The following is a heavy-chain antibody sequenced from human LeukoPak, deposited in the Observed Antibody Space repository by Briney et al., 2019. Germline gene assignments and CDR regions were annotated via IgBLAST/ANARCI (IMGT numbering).Heavy chain of an antibody. CDR3: ARDAWNGNSPLDY. D-gene: IGHD4-23*01. CDR1: GGSISSYY. Sequence: PSETLSLTRTVSGGSISSYYWSWIRQSPGKGLEWIGYIDYSGSAYYNPSFKSRVTISVDTAKSQFSLDLRSVTAADTAVYYCARDAWNGNSPLDYWGQGTLVTVSS. V-gene: IGHV4-59*12. CDR2: IDYSGSA. J-gene: IGHJ4*02.